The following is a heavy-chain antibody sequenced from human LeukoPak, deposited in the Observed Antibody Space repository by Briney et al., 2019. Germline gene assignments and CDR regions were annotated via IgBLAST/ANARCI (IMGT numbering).Heavy chain of an antibody. D-gene: IGHD1-26*01. CDR2: IGTRSNPI. J-gene: IGHJ4*02. CDR3: AREARGSGRDFDY. V-gene: IGHV3-11*01. Sequence: GSLRLSCAGSGFSLSDFYMSWIRQAPGMGLEWISYIGTRSNPIYYADSVKGRFTISRDDAKNSLYLQMNSLRDEDTAVYFCAREARGSGRDFDYWGQGILVTVSS. CDR1: GFSLSDFY.